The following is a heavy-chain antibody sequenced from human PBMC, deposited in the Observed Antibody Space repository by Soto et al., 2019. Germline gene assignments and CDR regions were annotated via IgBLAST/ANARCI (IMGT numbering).Heavy chain of an antibody. CDR3: ARGDGYIGGDYFDY. D-gene: IGHD5-12*01. V-gene: IGHV3-33*01. CDR2: IWYDGSNK. Sequence: QVQLVESGGGVVQPGRSLRLSCAASGFTFSSYGMHWVRQAPGKGLEWVAVIWYDGSNKYYADSVKGRFTISRDNSKNTLYLQMNSLRAEDTAVYYCARGDGYIGGDYFDYWGQGTLVTVSS. CDR1: GFTFSSYG. J-gene: IGHJ4*02.